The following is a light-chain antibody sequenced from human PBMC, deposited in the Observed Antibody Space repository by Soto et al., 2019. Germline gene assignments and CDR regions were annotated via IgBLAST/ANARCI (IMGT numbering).Light chain of an antibody. CDR3: QQSYRTPT. CDR2: AAS. Sequence: DIQMTQSPSSLSASVGDRVTITCRAGQSISSYLNWYQQKPGKAPKLLIYAASSLQSGVPSRFSGSGSGTDFTLTISSLQPEDFATYYCQQSYRTPTFGQGTRLEI. V-gene: IGKV1-39*01. CDR1: QSISSY. J-gene: IGKJ5*01.